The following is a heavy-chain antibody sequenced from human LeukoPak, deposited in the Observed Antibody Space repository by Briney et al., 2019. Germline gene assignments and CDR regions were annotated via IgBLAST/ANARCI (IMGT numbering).Heavy chain of an antibody. D-gene: IGHD3-22*01. CDR2: IDPTDSYT. J-gene: IGHJ4*02. V-gene: IGHV5-10-1*01. CDR1: GYSFTSYW. CDR3: ATTADSSGYYYRRGFDY. Sequence: GEFLKISCKGSGYSFTSYWITWVRQMPGKGLEWMGKIDPTDSYTNYSPSFQGHVTISADKSISTAYLQWSSLKASDTAMYYCATTADSSGYYYRRGFDYWGQGTLVTVSS.